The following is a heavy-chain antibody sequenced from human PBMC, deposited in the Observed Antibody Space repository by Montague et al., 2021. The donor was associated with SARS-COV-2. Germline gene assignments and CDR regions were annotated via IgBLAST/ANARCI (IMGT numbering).Heavy chain of an antibody. CDR1: GASISSYS. CDR3: ARAIISGLCSGGSCYKGFYYYMDV. D-gene: IGHD2-15*01. Sequence: SETLSLTCTVSGASISSYSWSWIRQPLGKGLEWIGYMYNSEKINYNPSLQSRVTISVDTSKGQLSLKLNSVTAADTAVYFCARAIISGLCSGGSCYKGFYYYMDVWGKGTTVTVSS. J-gene: IGHJ6*03. CDR2: MYNSEKI. V-gene: IGHV4-59*13.